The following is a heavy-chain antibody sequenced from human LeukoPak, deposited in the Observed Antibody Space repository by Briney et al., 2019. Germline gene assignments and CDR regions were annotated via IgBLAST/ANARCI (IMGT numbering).Heavy chain of an antibody. J-gene: IGHJ4*02. D-gene: IGHD3-9*01. CDR1: GFTFSSYS. V-gene: IGHV3-23*01. CDR3: ARDPGYAIYYFDY. Sequence: GGSLRLSCAASGFTFSSYSMNLVRQAPGKGLEWVSTISGNGGSTWYADSVKGRFSISRDNFKNTLYLQMNSLRDEDTAVYYCARDPGYAIYYFDYWGQGALVTVSS. CDR2: ISGNGGST.